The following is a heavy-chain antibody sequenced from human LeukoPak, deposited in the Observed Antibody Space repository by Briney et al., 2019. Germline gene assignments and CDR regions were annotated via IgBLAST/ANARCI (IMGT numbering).Heavy chain of an antibody. V-gene: IGHV5-51*03. D-gene: IGHD5-24*01. CDR2: IYPGDSDT. CDR3: AREMATKNAFDI. J-gene: IGHJ3*02. CDR1: GYSFTSYL. Sequence: KPGECLKISCKGSGYSFTSYLSCFVRQIAGKGLGGVGIIYPGDSDTRYSPSFQGEVTISADKSISTACLQWSSLKASDTSMYYCAREMATKNAFDIWGQGTMVTVSS.